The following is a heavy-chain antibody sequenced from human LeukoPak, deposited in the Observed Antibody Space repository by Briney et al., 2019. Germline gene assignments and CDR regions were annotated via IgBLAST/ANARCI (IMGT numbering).Heavy chain of an antibody. Sequence: GGSLRLSCAASGFTFSNAWMSWVRQAPGKGLEWVGRIKSKTDGGTTDYAAPVKGRFTISRDDSKNTLYLQMNSLKTEDTAVYYCTTHYYYDSSGYYYPFGVDYWGQGTLVTVSS. D-gene: IGHD3-22*01. CDR3: TTHYYYDSSGYYYPFGVDY. CDR2: IKSKTDGGTT. V-gene: IGHV3-15*01. CDR1: GFTFSNAW. J-gene: IGHJ4*02.